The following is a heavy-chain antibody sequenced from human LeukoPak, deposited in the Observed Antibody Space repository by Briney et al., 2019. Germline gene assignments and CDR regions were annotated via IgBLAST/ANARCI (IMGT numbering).Heavy chain of an antibody. Sequence: GGSLRLSCAASGFTFSSYAMSWVRQAPGKGLGWVSTLSGSGGNTYYADSVKGRFTISRDNSKNTLYLQMNSLRAEDTAVYYCARGSTNPFDYWGQGTLVTVSS. CDR2: LSGSGGNT. D-gene: IGHD1-14*01. CDR3: ARGSTNPFDY. J-gene: IGHJ4*02. V-gene: IGHV3-23*01. CDR1: GFTFSSYA.